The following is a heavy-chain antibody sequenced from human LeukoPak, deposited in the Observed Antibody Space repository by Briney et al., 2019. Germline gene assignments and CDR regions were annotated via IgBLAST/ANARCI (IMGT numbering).Heavy chain of an antibody. J-gene: IGHJ4*02. CDR2: INSDGSST. V-gene: IGHV3-74*01. CDR1: GFTFSSYW. Sequence: GGSLRLSYAASGFTFSSYWMHWVRQAPGKGLVWVSRINSDGSSTSYADSVKGRFPISRDNAKNTLYLQMNSLRAEDTAVYYCASGFRYGHYWGQGTLVTVSS. CDR3: ASGFRYGHY. D-gene: IGHD3-9*01.